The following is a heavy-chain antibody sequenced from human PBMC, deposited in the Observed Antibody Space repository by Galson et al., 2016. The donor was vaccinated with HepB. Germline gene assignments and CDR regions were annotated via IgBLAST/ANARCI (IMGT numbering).Heavy chain of an antibody. CDR1: GGSISSYF. CDR2: IYKTGST. V-gene: IGHV4-59*01. Sequence: SETLSLTCNVSGGSISSYFWSWIRQTPGKELEWIGYIYKTGSTNYSPSLKSRVSISVDTSRTQFSLKVRAVTAADTAVYYCARGVTGTPYFDFWGQGALVTVAS. CDR3: ARGVTGTPYFDF. J-gene: IGHJ4*02. D-gene: IGHD1-14*01.